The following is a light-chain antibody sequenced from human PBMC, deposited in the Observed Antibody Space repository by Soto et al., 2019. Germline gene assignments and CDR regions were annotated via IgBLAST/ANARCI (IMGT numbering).Light chain of an antibody. CDR3: QQYQTWPRT. J-gene: IGKJ1*01. V-gene: IGKV3-15*01. CDR2: GAS. CDR1: QSVSSN. Sequence: EIVMTQSPATLSVSPGERATLSCRASQSVSSNLAWYQQKPGQAPRLLVYGASTRATGFPARFSGSGSGTEFTLTISSLQSEDVAIYYCQQYQTWPRTFGQGTKVDIK.